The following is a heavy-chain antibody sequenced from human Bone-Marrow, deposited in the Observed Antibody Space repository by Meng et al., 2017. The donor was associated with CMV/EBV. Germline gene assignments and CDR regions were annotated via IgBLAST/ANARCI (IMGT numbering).Heavy chain of an antibody. J-gene: IGHJ4*02. CDR1: GFTFSSFA. CDR2: VSGSGGST. D-gene: IGHD3-10*01. V-gene: IGHV3-23*01. CDR3: AKFYGSGGYFDY. Sequence: CAASGFTFSSFAVSWVRQAPGKGLEWVSSVSGSGGSTYYADSVKGRFTISRDNSQNTLYLQMHSLRAEDTAVYYCAKFYGSGGYFDYWGQGTLVTVSS.